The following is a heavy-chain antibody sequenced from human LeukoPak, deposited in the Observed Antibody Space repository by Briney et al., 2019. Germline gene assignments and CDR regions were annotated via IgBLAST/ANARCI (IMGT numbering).Heavy chain of an antibody. V-gene: IGHV3-48*01. J-gene: IGHJ6*03. D-gene: IGHD2/OR15-2a*01. CDR2: VSSSSSKI. Sequence: PGGSLRLSCTVSGFTFTNYAMNGVREAPGKGREGGSYVSSSSSKIDYADSVKGRFTISRDNAKNSLYLQMSSLTAEDTAVYYCVRDRSLGSQYYYYIDVWGKGTTVTVPS. CDR3: VRDRSLGSQYYYYIDV. CDR1: GFTFTNYA.